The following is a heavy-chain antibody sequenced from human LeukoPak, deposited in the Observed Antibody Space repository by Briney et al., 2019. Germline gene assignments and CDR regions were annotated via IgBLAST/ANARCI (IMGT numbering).Heavy chain of an antibody. CDR2: INGDGSNT. V-gene: IGHV3-74*03. CDR3: ARIGTTTRGPAGLDV. CDR1: GFTFSSHW. J-gene: IGHJ6*02. D-gene: IGHD2/OR15-2a*01. Sequence: QPGGSLRLSCAASGFTFSSHWMHWVRQAPGKGLVWVSRINGDGSNTTYADSVKGRFTISRDNAKNSLYLHMNSLRAEDTGVYYCARIGTTTRGPAGLDVWGQGTTVTVSS.